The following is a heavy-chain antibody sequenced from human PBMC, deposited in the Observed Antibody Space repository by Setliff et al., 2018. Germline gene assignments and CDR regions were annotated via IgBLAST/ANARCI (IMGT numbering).Heavy chain of an antibody. Sequence: SETLSLTCTVSGGSISSHYWSWIRQPPGKGLEWIGYIYYSGSTNYNPSLKSRVTISVDTSKNQFSLKLTSVTAADTAVYYCARSGDYGSGRLSPWGQGTLVTVSS. V-gene: IGHV4-59*08. J-gene: IGHJ5*02. D-gene: IGHD3-10*01. CDR3: ARSGDYGSGRLSP. CDR1: GGSISSHY. CDR2: IYYSGST.